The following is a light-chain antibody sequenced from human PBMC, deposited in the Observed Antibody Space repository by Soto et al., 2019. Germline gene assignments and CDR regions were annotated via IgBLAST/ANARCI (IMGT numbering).Light chain of an antibody. Sequence: DIQMTQSPSSLSASVGDRVTITCRASQSISSYLNWYQQKPGKAPKLLIYAASSLQSGVPSRFSGSGSGTDFTLNISSLQPEDFATYYCQQSYSTLGTFGQGTKVDXK. CDR2: AAS. V-gene: IGKV1-39*01. CDR3: QQSYSTLGT. CDR1: QSISSY. J-gene: IGKJ1*01.